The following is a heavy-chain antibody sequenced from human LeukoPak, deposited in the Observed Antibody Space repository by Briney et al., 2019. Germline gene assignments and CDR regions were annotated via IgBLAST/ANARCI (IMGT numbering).Heavy chain of an antibody. V-gene: IGHV4-59*08. D-gene: IGHD3-22*01. CDR2: IYYSGST. J-gene: IGHJ4*02. CDR3: ARLGSSSGYYFDY. Sequence: PSETLSLTCTVSGGSISSYYWSWIRQPPGRGLEWIGYIYYSGSTYYNPSLKSRVTISVDTSKNQFSLKLSSVTAADTAVYYCARLGSSSGYYFDYWGQGTLVTVSS. CDR1: GGSISSYY.